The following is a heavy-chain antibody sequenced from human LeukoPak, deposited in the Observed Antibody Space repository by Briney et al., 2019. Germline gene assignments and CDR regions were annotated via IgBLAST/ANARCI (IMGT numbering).Heavy chain of an antibody. V-gene: IGHV3-9*01. J-gene: IGHJ6*02. D-gene: IGHD4-23*01. CDR2: ISWNSSSI. Sequence: TGGSLRLSCAVSGFTFDGYAMHWGRHAPGKGLEWVSGISWNSSSIGYADSVKGRFTVSRDNSKNSLYLQMHSLGAEDTAMYYCAKDILHGGNSAAYYYGMDVWGQGTTVTVSS. CDR1: GFTFDGYA. CDR3: AKDILHGGNSAAYYYGMDV.